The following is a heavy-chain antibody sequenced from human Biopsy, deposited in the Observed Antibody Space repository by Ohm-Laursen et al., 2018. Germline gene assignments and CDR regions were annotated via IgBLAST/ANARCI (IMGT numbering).Heavy chain of an antibody. J-gene: IGHJ4*02. CDR1: GVTLSGYV. D-gene: IGHD1-1*01. Sequence: SLRLSCAASGVTLSGYVMNWVRQAPGKGLEWVSSIRSGGDYMFYADSVKGRFTISRDNAKNSLYLQMNSLRAEDTAVYYCARDQRGPSLLEAKLTPNYFDYWGRGSLVTVSS. V-gene: IGHV3-21*01. CDR2: IRSGGDYM. CDR3: ARDQRGPSLLEAKLTPNYFDY.